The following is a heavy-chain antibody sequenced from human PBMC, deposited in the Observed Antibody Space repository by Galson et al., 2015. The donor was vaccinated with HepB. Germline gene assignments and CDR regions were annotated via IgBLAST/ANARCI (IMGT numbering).Heavy chain of an antibody. CDR2: IYYSGST. V-gene: IGHV4-39*07. CDR3: ARDSLDCSGGSCTSGVWFDP. Sequence: IRQPPGKGLEWIGSIYYSGSTYYNPSLKSRVTISVDTSKNQFSLKLSSVTAADTAVYYCARDSLDCSGGSCTSGVWFDPWGQGTLVTVSS. D-gene: IGHD2-15*01. J-gene: IGHJ5*02.